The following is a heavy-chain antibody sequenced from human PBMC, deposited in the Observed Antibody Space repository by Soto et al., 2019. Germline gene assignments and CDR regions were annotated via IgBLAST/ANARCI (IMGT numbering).Heavy chain of an antibody. Sequence: GGSLGLAFSASGFPFRSYAMSWVRPAPGKGLEWVSAISGSGGSTYYADSVKGRFTISRDNSKNTLYLQMNSLRAEDTAVYYCAKGPRVGYCSGGSCYWFDYWGQGTLVTVSS. V-gene: IGHV3-23*01. CDR3: AKGPRVGYCSGGSCYWFDY. CDR2: ISGSGGST. D-gene: IGHD2-15*01. CDR1: GFPFRSYA. J-gene: IGHJ4*02.